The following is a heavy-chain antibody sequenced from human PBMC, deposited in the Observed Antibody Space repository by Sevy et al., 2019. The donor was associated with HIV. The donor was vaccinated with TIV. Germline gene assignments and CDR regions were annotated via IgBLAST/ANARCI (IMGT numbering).Heavy chain of an antibody. V-gene: IGHV3-30-3*01. CDR1: GFTFSSYA. Sequence: GGSLRLSCAASGFTFSSYAMHWVRQAPGKGLEWVAVISYDGSNKYYADSVKGRFTISIDNSKNTRYLQMDGLRAEDTALYYCARDDEPDYYYFDMDVWGQGTTVTVSS. CDR2: ISYDGSNK. CDR3: ARDDEPDYYYFDMDV. J-gene: IGHJ6*02.